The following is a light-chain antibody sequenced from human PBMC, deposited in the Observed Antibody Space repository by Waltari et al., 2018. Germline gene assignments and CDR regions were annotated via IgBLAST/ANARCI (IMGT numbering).Light chain of an antibody. Sequence: DIVMTQSPDSLAVSLGERATINCKSSQSVLYSSNNKYYLAWYQQKPGQPPKLLIYWASNRESGVPGRFSGSGSGTDFTPTISSLQAEDVAVYYCQQYYETPLTFGGGTKVEIK. CDR2: WAS. CDR3: QQYYETPLT. V-gene: IGKV4-1*01. J-gene: IGKJ4*01. CDR1: QSVLYSSNNKYY.